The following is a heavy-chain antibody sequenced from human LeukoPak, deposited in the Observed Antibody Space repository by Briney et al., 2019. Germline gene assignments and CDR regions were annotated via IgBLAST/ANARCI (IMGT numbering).Heavy chain of an antibody. CDR3: ARMHTIFGPN. J-gene: IGHJ4*02. CDR2: INPNSGGT. V-gene: IGHV1-2*02. CDR1: GYTFICYY. D-gene: IGHD3-3*01. Sequence: ASVTVSFKASGYTFICYYIHWVRQAPGQGLEWMGCINPNSGGTNYARKFQGRVTITRDTSINTAYMELSGLRSDDTAVYYCARMHTIFGPNWGQGTLVTVSS.